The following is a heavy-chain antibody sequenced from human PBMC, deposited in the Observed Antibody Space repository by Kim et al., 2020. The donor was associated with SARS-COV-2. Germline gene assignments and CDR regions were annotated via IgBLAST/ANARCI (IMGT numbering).Heavy chain of an antibody. CDR1: GFTFSSYW. CDR2: IKQDGSEK. D-gene: IGHD5-18*01. CDR3: ARALRPFGYSYGTYYFDY. Sequence: GGSLRLSCAASGFTFSSYWMSWVRQAPGKGLEWVANIKQDGSEKYYVDSVKGRFTISRDNAKNSLYLQMNSLRAEDTAVYYCARALRPFGYSYGTYYFDYWGQGTLVTVSP. V-gene: IGHV3-7*01. J-gene: IGHJ4*02.